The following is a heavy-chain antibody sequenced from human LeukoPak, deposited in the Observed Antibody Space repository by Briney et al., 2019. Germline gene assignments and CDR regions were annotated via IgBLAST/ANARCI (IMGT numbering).Heavy chain of an antibody. V-gene: IGHV1-2*02. CDR2: INPNSGDT. D-gene: IGHD2-15*01. CDR3: ARDVERSVVAAEQQFHNWFDP. J-gene: IGHJ5*02. CDR1: GYTFPGYY. Sequence: GASVKVSCKASGYTFPGYYMHWVRQAPGQGLEWMGWINPNSGDTNYAQKFQGRVTMTRDTSISTAYMELSRLRSDDTAVYYCARDVERSVVAAEQQFHNWFDPWGQGTLVTVSS.